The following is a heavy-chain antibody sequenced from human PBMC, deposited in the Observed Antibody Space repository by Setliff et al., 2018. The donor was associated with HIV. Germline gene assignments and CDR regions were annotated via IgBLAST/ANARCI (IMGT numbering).Heavy chain of an antibody. CDR1: GFTFRNYG. Sequence: GGSLRLSCAASGFTFRNYGMHWVRQAPGKGLEWVAVISADGSHNYYADSVKGRSTISRDNFKNTLNLQINSLTLEDTATYYCTRGAWDYDILTPYSYFDHWGQGTLVTVSS. D-gene: IGHD3-9*01. J-gene: IGHJ4*02. CDR2: ISADGSHN. V-gene: IGHV3-30*03. CDR3: TRGAWDYDILTPYSYFDH.